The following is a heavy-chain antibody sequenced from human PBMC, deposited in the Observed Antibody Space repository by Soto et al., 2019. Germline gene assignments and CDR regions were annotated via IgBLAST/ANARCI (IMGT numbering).Heavy chain of an antibody. J-gene: IGHJ6*02. Sequence: QVQLVQSGAEVKKPGSSVKVSCKASGGTFSSYTISWVRQAPGQGLEWMGRIIPILGIANYAQKFQGRVTITADKSTSTXXMELSSLRSEDTAVYYCARGNDCGGDCSIPDGMDVWGQGTTVTVSS. D-gene: IGHD2-21*02. CDR3: ARGNDCGGDCSIPDGMDV. CDR2: IIPILGIA. V-gene: IGHV1-69*02. CDR1: GGTFSSYT.